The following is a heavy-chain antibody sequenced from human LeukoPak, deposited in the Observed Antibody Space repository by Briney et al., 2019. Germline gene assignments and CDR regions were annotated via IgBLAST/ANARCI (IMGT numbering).Heavy chain of an antibody. Sequence: GGSLRLSCAASGLTFSSYSMNWVRQAPGKGLEWVSSISSSSSYIYYADSVKGRFTISRDNAKNSLYLQMNSLRAEDTAVYYCAKLEYYYVISGYYFDAFDIWGQATMVTVSS. V-gene: IGHV3-21*04. CDR1: GLTFSSYS. D-gene: IGHD3-22*01. CDR2: ISSSSSYI. J-gene: IGHJ3*02. CDR3: AKLEYYYVISGYYFDAFDI.